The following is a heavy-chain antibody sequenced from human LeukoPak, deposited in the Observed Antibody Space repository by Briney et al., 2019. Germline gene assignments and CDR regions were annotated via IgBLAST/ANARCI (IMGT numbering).Heavy chain of an antibody. V-gene: IGHV1-2*06. CDR3: ARDNDLRPIVGATTFPNEFDY. CDR2: LNPSTGGT. D-gene: IGHD1-26*01. J-gene: IGHJ4*02. CDR1: GYTFTGYY. Sequence: GASVTVSCQPSGYTFTGYYLHWVRQAPGQGLEWIGRLNPSTGGTNYAQNFQGRVTITRDASISTDYMELSRLTSDDTAVYYCARDNDLRPIVGATTFPNEFDYWGQGTLVTVSS.